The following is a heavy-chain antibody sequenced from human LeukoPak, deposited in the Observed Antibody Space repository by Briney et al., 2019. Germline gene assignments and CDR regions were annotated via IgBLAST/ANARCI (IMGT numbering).Heavy chain of an antibody. J-gene: IGHJ6*02. V-gene: IGHV4-39*02. Sequence: SETLSLTCTVSGGSISSSTYYWGWIRHPPGKGLEWIGSAYYSGSTYYNPSLKSRVTISGDTSKNQFSLNLSSVTAADTAVYYCARENRRRILTGYSYTLDLWGQGTTVTVSS. D-gene: IGHD3-9*01. CDR3: ARENRRRILTGYSYTLDL. CDR1: GGSISSSTYY. CDR2: AYYSGST.